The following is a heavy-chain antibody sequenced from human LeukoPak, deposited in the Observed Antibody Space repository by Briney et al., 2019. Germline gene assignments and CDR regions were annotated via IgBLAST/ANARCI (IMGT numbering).Heavy chain of an antibody. CDR3: AKDSTRYYGVLTVNLREKGALDY. J-gene: IGHJ4*02. CDR2: ISGSGGST. V-gene: IGHV3-23*01. D-gene: IGHD3-9*01. CDR1: GFPFNNYG. Sequence: GTLRLSFAASGFPFNNYGMSWVRPAPGKGLEWVSGISGSGGSTYYADSVKGRFTISRDNSKNTLCLQVNSLRAEDTAVYYCAKDSTRYYGVLTVNLREKGALDYWGQGTLVTVSS.